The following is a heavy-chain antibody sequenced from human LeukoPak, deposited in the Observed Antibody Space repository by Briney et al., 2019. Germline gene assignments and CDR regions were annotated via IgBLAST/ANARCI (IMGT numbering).Heavy chain of an antibody. CDR3: ARATIPDYIGQNWFDP. D-gene: IGHD4-11*01. Sequence: APVKVSCKASGYTFTDYYMHWVRQAPGQGLEWMGRINPNSGGTNYAQKFQGRVTMTRDTSISTAYMELSRLRSDDTALYYCARATIPDYIGQNWFDPWGQGTLVTVSS. CDR2: INPNSGGT. V-gene: IGHV1-2*06. J-gene: IGHJ5*02. CDR1: GYTFTDYY.